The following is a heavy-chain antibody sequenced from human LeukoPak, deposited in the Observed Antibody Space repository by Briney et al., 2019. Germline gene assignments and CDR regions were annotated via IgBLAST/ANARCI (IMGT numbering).Heavy chain of an antibody. D-gene: IGHD3-10*01. J-gene: IGHJ5*02. CDR1: GYTFTDYA. CDR3: ARGSRTYPLLYYWFDP. V-gene: IGHV7-4-1*02. Sequence: GASVKVSCKASGYTFTDYAMNWVRQAPGQGPEWMGWINTRTEVPTYAQGFKGRLVFSLDTSVSTAYLQISSLKAEDTAVYYCARGSRTYPLLYYWFDPWGQGTLVTVSS. CDR2: INTRTEVP.